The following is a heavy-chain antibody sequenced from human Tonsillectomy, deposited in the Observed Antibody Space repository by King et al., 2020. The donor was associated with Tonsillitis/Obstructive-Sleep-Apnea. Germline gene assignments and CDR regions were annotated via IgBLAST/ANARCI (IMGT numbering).Heavy chain of an antibody. CDR1: GFTFSSYS. V-gene: IGHV3-48*02. D-gene: IGHD4-11*01. CDR2: ISSSSGTI. J-gene: IGHJ4*02. Sequence: VQLVESGGGLVQPGGSLRLSCAASGFTFSSYSMNWVRQAPGKGLEWVSYISSSSGTIYYADSVKGRFTISRDNDKNSLHLQMNSLRDEDTAVYYCASGYSYWGQGTLVTVSS. CDR3: ASGYSY.